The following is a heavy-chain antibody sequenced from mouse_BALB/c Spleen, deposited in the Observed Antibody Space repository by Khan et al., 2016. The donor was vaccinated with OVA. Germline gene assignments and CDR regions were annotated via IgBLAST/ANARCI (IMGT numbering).Heavy chain of an antibody. J-gene: IGHJ3*01. CDR2: VNTYYGDA. V-gene: IGHV1S137*01. CDR1: GYTFTDFT. CDR3: ARGGGGDRFAY. Sequence: QVQLKQSGAELVRPGVSVKISCKGSGYTFTDFTMHWVKQSHAKSLEWIGVVNTYYGDATYNQKFKGKATMTVDKSSTTAYMEIARLTSEDSAIFWCARGGGGDRFAYWGQGTLVTVSA.